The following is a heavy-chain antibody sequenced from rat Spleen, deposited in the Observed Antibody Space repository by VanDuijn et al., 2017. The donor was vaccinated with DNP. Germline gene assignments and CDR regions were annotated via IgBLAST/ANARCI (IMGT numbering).Heavy chain of an antibody. CDR2: ISYDGSST. V-gene: IGHV5-7*01. D-gene: IGHD1-2*01. Sequence: EVQLVESGGGLVQPGRSMKLSCAASGFTFSDYNMAWVRQAPKKGLEWVATISYDGSSTSYRDSVKGRFTMSRDNAKSTLYLQMDSLRSEDTATYYCATRQYYYSSYIHYWGQGVMVTVSS. CDR3: ATRQYYYSSYIHY. J-gene: IGHJ2*01. CDR1: GFTFSDYN.